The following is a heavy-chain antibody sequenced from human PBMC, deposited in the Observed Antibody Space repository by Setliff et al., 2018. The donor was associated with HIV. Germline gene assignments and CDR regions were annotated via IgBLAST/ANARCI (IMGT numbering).Heavy chain of an antibody. D-gene: IGHD4-17*01. CDR2: ILYSGNS. V-gene: IGHV4-31*03. CDR3: ARGGFYGDLYFDS. CDR1: GGSISSGDFS. J-gene: IGHJ4*02. Sequence: TLSLTCTVSGGSISSGDFSWSWVRQLPGEGLEWIGYILYSGNSYYKTSLKSRVTISLHTPENQFSLKLGSVTAADTAVYYCARGGFYGDLYFDSWGQGTLVTVSS.